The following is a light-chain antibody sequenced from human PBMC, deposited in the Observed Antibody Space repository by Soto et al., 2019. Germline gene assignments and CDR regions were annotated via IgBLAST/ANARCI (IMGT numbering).Light chain of an antibody. J-gene: IGKJ3*01. V-gene: IGKV3-20*01. CDR1: QSVSSNY. CDR2: GAS. Sequence: EIVLTQSPGTLSLSAGERATLSWRASQSVSSNYVAWFHQKHGQAPRLVIYGASSRATGVPDRFSASGSGTDFTLTISRLEPEDFAVYYCQQYGRSPFTFGPGTKVDIK. CDR3: QQYGRSPFT.